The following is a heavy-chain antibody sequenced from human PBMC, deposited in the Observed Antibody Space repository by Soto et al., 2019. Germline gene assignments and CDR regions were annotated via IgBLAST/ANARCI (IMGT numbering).Heavy chain of an antibody. Sequence: PSETLSLTCTVSGGSSSRGGYYWSWIRQHPGKGLEWIGYIYYSGSTYYNPSLKSRVTISVDTSKNQFSLKLSSVTAADTAVYYRARGIEDYFDYWGQGTLVTVSS. J-gene: IGHJ4*02. CDR1: GGSSSRGGYY. CDR2: IYYSGST. V-gene: IGHV4-31*03. CDR3: ARGIEDYFDY.